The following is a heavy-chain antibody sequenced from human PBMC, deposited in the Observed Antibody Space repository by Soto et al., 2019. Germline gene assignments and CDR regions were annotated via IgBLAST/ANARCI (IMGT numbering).Heavy chain of an antibody. CDR2: IYYSGST. Sequence: LSLTCTVSGGSISSSSYYWGWIRQPPGKGLEWIGSIYYSGSTYYNPSLKSRVTISVDTSKNQFSLKLSSVTAADTAVYYCARRVIITMVRGGYGTYNWFDPWGQGTLVTVSS. CDR3: ARRVIITMVRGGYGTYNWFDP. J-gene: IGHJ5*02. V-gene: IGHV4-39*01. CDR1: GGSISSSSYY. D-gene: IGHD3-10*01.